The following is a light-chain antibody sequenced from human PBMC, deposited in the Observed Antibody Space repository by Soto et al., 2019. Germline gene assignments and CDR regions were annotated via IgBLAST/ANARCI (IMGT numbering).Light chain of an antibody. V-gene: IGLV2-11*01. CDR3: NSYVAGSNV. J-gene: IGLJ1*01. CDR1: SSDVGAYYY. CDR2: DVT. Sequence: QSVLTQPRSVSGSPGQSVTISCSGTSSDVGAYYYVSWYQHLPGKAPKLMIYDVTKRPSGVPDRFSGSKSGSTASLTVSGLQTEDEADYYCNSYVAGSNVFGTGTKVTVL.